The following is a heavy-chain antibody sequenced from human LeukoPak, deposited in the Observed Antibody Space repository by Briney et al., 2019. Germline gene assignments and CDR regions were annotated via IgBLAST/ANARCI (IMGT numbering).Heavy chain of an antibody. CDR2: ISSSSGYI. CDR1: GYSFSSYS. D-gene: IGHD2-2*01. V-gene: IGHV3-21*01. Sequence: GGSLRLSCAASGYSFSSYSMYWVRQAPGEGLVWVSSISSSSGYIYYADSVKGRFTISRDNAKNSLYLQMNSLRAEDTAVYYCARGGSTYYFDYWGQGTLVTVSS. J-gene: IGHJ4*02. CDR3: ARGGSTYYFDY.